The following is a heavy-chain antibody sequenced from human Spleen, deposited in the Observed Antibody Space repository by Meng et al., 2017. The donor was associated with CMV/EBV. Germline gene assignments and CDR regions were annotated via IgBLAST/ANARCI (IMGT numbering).Heavy chain of an antibody. D-gene: IGHD3-3*01. J-gene: IGHJ4*02. V-gene: IGHV3-73*01. CDR1: SGFA. Sequence: SGFAMHGAGQASGKGLEWIGHIRRKAKSYATAYGASVKGRFTISRDDSENTAYLQMKSLKTEDTAVYYCTRAYDFWSGDYTGGVDYWGQGILVTVSS. CDR3: TRAYDFWSGDYTGGVDY. CDR2: IRRKAKSYAT.